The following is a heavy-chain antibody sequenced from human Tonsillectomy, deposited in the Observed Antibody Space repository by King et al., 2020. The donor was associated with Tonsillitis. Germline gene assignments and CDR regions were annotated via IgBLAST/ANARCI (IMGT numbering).Heavy chain of an antibody. CDR2: ISNTSSYI. J-gene: IGHJ4*02. V-gene: IGHV3-21*01. D-gene: IGHD2-15*01. CDR3: AKDGVYCSGGTCFGN. Sequence: VQLVESGGGLVKPGGSLRLSCAASGFTFSTYNMNWVRQAPGKGLEWVSSISNTSSYIFYADSLKGRFTISRDNAKNSLYLQMNSLRAEDTAVYYCAKDGVYCSGGTCFGNWGQGTLVTVSS. CDR1: GFTFSTYN.